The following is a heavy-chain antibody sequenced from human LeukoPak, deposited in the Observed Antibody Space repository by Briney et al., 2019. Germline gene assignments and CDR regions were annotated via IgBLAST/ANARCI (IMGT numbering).Heavy chain of an antibody. J-gene: IGHJ4*02. CDR2: INPNSGGT. Sequence: GASVKVSCMASGYTFTGYYMHWVRQAPGQGLEWMGWINPNSGGTNYAQKFQGRVTMTRDTSISTAYMELSRLRSDDTAVYYCARGSVFRWFGELLFTFEYWGQGTLVTVSS. D-gene: IGHD3-10*01. CDR1: GYTFTGYY. V-gene: IGHV1-2*02. CDR3: ARGSVFRWFGELLFTFEY.